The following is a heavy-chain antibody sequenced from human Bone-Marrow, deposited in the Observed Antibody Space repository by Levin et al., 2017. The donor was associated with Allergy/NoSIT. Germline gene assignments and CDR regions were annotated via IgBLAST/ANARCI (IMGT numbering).Heavy chain of an antibody. V-gene: IGHV1-69*01. J-gene: IGHJ6*04. D-gene: IGHD3-3*01. CDR3: ARGFLEGLKGDEEYYDSVMDG. CDR2: IIPIFGTA. CDR1: GGTFSSYA. Sequence: NPGESLKISCKASGGTFSSYAISWVRQAPGQGLEWMGGIIPIFGTANYAQKFQGRVTITADESTSTAYMELSSLRSEDTAVYYCARGFLEGLKGDEEYYDSVMDGWGKGPTVTVSA.